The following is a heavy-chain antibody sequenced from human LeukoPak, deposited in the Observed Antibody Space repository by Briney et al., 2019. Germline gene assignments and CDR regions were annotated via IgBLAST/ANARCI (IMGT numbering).Heavy chain of an antibody. Sequence: GGSLRLSCAVSGITLSNYGMSWVRQAPGKGLEWVAGISDSGGSTNYADAVKGRFAISGDNPKKTLYLQMNSLRAEDTAVYFCAKRGVVIRVILVGFHKEAYYFDSWGQGALVTVSS. CDR3: AKRGVVIRVILVGFHKEAYYFDS. CDR2: ISDSGGST. CDR1: GITLSNYG. J-gene: IGHJ4*02. V-gene: IGHV3-23*01. D-gene: IGHD3-22*01.